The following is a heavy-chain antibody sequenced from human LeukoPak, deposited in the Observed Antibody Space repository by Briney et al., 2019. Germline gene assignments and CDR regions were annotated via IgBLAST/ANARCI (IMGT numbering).Heavy chain of an antibody. CDR1: GYTFTSYY. J-gene: IGHJ4*02. CDR2: INPSGGST. CDR3: ARNYDSSGYYEGYYFDY. V-gene: IGHV1-46*01. D-gene: IGHD3-22*01. Sequence: GASVKVSCQASGYTFTSYYMHWVRQAPGQGLEWMGIINPSGGSTSYAQKFQGRVTMTRDTSTSTVYMELSSLRSEDTAVYYCARNYDSSGYYEGYYFDYWGQGTLVTVSS.